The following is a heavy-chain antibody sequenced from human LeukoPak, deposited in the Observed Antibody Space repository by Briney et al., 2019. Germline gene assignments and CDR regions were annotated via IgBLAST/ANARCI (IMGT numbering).Heavy chain of an antibody. J-gene: IGHJ3*02. D-gene: IGHD4-11*01. V-gene: IGHV4-4*07. CDR3: ARVLLTSVTSGGAFNI. Sequence: SETLSLTYSVSGGSIRNNYWSWIRQPAGKGLEWVGRINSDGSTNYNPSLQSRVTMSVDTSKNQFSLKLTSVTAADTAMYYCARVLLTSVTSGGAFNIWGQGTMVSVS. CDR1: GGSIRNNY. CDR2: INSDGST.